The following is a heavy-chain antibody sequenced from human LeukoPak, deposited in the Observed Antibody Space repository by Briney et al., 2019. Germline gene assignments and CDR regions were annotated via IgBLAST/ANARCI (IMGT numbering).Heavy chain of an antibody. CDR3: ARGGEQWLVPFHY. J-gene: IGHJ4*02. D-gene: IGHD6-19*01. V-gene: IGHV4-59*13. CDR2: IYYSAST. Sequence: ADTLSHTCSLWGGPLWCYYWLGLRPPPGRGVEGIGDIYYSASTNYNPPLKSRVTISVDTSKSQFSLRLSSVTAADTAVYYCARGGEQWLVPFHYWGQGTVVPVSS. CDR1: GGPLWCYY.